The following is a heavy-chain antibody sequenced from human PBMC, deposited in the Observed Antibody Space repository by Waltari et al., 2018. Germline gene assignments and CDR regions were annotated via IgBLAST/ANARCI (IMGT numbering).Heavy chain of an antibody. Sequence: QVQLQQWGAGLLKPSETLSLTCAVYGGSFSGYYWSWIRQPPGKGLEWIGEINHSGSTNYNPSLKSRVTISVDTSKNQFSLKLSSVTAADTAVYYCAAILPSGSSHDAFDIWGQGTMVTVSS. V-gene: IGHV4-34*01. CDR3: AAILPSGSSHDAFDI. CDR2: INHSGST. J-gene: IGHJ3*02. CDR1: GGSFSGYY. D-gene: IGHD1-26*01.